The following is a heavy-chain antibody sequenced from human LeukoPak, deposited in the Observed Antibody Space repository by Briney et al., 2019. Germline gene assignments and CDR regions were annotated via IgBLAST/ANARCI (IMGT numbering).Heavy chain of an antibody. J-gene: IGHJ4*02. CDR2: IYYSGST. V-gene: IGHV4-39*07. CDR3: ASGTVTRFDY. Sequence: SETLSLTCTVSGGSISSSSYYWGWIRQPPGKGLEWIGSIYYSGSTYYNPSLKGRVTISVDTSKNQFSLKLSSVTAADTAVYYCASGTVTRFDYWGQGTLVTVSS. D-gene: IGHD4-17*01. CDR1: GGSISSSSYY.